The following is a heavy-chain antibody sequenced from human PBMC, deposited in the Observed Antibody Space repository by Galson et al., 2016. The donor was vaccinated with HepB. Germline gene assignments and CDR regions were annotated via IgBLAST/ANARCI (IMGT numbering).Heavy chain of an antibody. J-gene: IGHJ5*02. CDR2: ISGSGDNT. V-gene: IGHV3-23*01. D-gene: IGHD5/OR15-5a*01. CDR1: GFTFSSYS. Sequence: SLRLSCAASGFTFSSYSMAWVRQAPGKGLEWVPAISGSGDNTYYADPVKGRFTIARDNSKHTLYLQMNSLRAEDTAVYYCAKDRVYAAVNWFDPWGQGTLVTVSS. CDR3: AKDRVYAAVNWFDP.